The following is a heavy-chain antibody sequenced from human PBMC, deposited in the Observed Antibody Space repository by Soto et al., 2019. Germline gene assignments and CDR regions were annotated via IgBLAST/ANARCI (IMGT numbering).Heavy chain of an antibody. V-gene: IGHV3-30-3*01. CDR1: GFTFSSYT. CDR3: ARGPFLWSHPYFEY. J-gene: IGHJ4*02. CDR2: ISYDASNK. Sequence: QVQLVESGGGVVQPGRSLRLSCAASGFTFSSYTMHWVRQAPGKGLEWVAVISYDASNKYYADSVKGRFTISRDNSKNTLYLQMNSLSAEDTAVYYWARGPFLWSHPYFEYWGQGTLVTVSS. D-gene: IGHD3-16*02.